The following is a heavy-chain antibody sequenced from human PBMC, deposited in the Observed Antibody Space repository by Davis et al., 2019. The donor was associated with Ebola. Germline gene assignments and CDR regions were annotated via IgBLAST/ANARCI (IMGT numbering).Heavy chain of an antibody. V-gene: IGHV3-23*01. CDR2: ISGSGGST. CDR3: AKVGYSSSLYYMDV. Sequence: GESLKISCAASGFTFSSYAMSWVRQAPGKGLEWVSAISGSGGSTYYADSVKGRFTISRDNSKNTLYLQMNSLRAEDTAVYYCAKVGYSSSLYYMDVWGKGTTVTVSS. CDR1: GFTFSSYA. J-gene: IGHJ6*03. D-gene: IGHD6-13*01.